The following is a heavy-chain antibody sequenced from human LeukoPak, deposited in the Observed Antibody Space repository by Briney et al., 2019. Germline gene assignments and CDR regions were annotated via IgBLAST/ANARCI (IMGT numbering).Heavy chain of an antibody. V-gene: IGHV4-39*07. CDR1: GGSISSYY. CDR2: IYYSGST. D-gene: IGHD3-10*01. Sequence: SETLSLTCTVSGGSISSYYWSWIRQPPGKGLEWIGSIYYSGSTYYNPSLKSRVTISVNTSKNQFSLKLSSVTAADTAVYYCARDGLLWFGGFDYWGQGTLVTVSS. J-gene: IGHJ4*02. CDR3: ARDGLLWFGGFDY.